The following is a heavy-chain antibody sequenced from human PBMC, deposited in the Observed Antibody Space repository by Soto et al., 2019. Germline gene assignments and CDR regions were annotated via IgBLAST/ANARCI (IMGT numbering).Heavy chain of an antibody. CDR3: AKDQTPLRFLEWLLCMDV. CDR1: GFTFSSYA. D-gene: IGHD3-3*01. Sequence: GGSLRLSCAASGFTFSSYAMSWVRQAPGKGLEWVSAISGSGGSTYYADSVKGRFTISRDNSKNTLYLQMNSLRAEDTAVYYCAKDQTPLRFLEWLLCMDVWGQGTTVTVSS. J-gene: IGHJ6*02. V-gene: IGHV3-23*01. CDR2: ISGSGGST.